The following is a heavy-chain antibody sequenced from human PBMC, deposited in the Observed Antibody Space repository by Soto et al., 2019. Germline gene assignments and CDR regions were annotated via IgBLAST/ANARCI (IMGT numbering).Heavy chain of an antibody. CDR2: ISSDGGKA. CDR1: GFTVSYFG. D-gene: IGHD1-7*01. J-gene: IGHJ4*02. CDR3: ARDWAWNYDY. V-gene: IGHV3-30-3*01. Sequence: QVQLVESGGGVVQPGRSLRLSCAASGFTVSYFGLHWVRQAPGKGLEWVAFISSDGGKAYYADSMKGRFTISRDNSKNTLDLQMNILKPEDTAVYYCARDWAWNYDYWGQGTLVTVSS.